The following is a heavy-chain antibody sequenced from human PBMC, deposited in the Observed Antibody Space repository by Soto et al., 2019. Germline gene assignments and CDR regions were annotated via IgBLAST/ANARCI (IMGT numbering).Heavy chain of an antibody. CDR3: ARDTYYYDSSGYVVWFDP. CDR2: IYYSGST. D-gene: IGHD3-22*01. V-gene: IGHV4-59*01. Sequence: PSETLSLTCTVSGGSISSYYWSWIRQPPGKGLEWIGYIYYSGSTNYNPSLNSRVTISVDTSKNQFSLKLSSVTAADTAVYYCARDTYYYDSSGYVVWFDPWGQGTLVTVSS. J-gene: IGHJ5*02. CDR1: GGSISSYY.